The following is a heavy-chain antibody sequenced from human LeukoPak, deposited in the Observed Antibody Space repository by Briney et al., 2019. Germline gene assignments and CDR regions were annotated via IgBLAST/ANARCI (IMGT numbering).Heavy chain of an antibody. CDR3: ATEGSYGPFNDY. CDR2: FDPEDGET. J-gene: IGHJ4*02. V-gene: IGHV1-24*01. Sequence: ASVKVSCKVSGYTLTELSMHWVRQAPGKGLEWMGGFDPEDGETIYAQKFQGRVTMTEDTSTDTAYMELSSLRSEDTAVYYCATEGSYGPFNDYWGQGTLVTVSS. CDR1: GYTLTELS. D-gene: IGHD5-18*01.